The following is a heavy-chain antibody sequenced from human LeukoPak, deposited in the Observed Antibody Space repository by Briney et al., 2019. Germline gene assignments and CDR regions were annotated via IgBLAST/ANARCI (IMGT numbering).Heavy chain of an antibody. CDR1: GFTFNRYD. CDR2: ISDDGRKK. D-gene: IGHD3-9*01. J-gene: IGHJ4*02. V-gene: IGHV3-30*03. CDR3: ARWNGDFLTGYYLDD. Sequence: GGSLRLSCAASGFTFNRYDMHWVRQAPGKGLECVALISDDGRKKFYADSVQDRFTISRDDSKNTVYLQMSSLRAEDTAMYYCARWNGDFLTGYYLDDWGQGTLVTVSS.